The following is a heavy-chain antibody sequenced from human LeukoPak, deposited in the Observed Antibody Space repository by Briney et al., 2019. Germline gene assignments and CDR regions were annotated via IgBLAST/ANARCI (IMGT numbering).Heavy chain of an antibody. CDR3: ARDGNRMTTVNWFDP. J-gene: IGHJ5*02. Sequence: SETLSLTCTVSGYSISSGYYWGWIRQPPGKGLEWIGSIYHSGSTYYNPSLKSRVTISVDTSKNQFSLKLSSVTAADTAVYYCARDGNRMTTVNWFDPWGQGTLVTVSS. V-gene: IGHV4-38-2*02. CDR1: GYSISSGYY. D-gene: IGHD4-17*01. CDR2: IYHSGST.